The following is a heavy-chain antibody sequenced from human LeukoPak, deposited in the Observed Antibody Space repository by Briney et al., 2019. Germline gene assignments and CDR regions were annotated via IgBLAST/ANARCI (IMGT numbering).Heavy chain of an antibody. CDR1: GYTFTGYY. CDR3: ARARGIAVAGTSFDY. D-gene: IGHD6-19*01. CDR2: INPNSGGA. Sequence: ASVKVSCKASGYTFTGYYMHWVRQAPGQGLEWMGWINPNSGGANYAQKFQGRVTMTRDTSISTAYMELSRLRSDDTAVYYCARARGIAVAGTSFDYWGQGTLVTVSS. J-gene: IGHJ4*02. V-gene: IGHV1-2*02.